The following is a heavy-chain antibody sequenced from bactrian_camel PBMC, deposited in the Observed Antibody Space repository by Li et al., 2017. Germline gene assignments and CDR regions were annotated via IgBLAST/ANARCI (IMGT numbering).Heavy chain of an antibody. CDR2: VHTSGGGT. CDR3: AADPFLAHCTVVVGLFPDGTST. Sequence: VQLVESGGGSVQAGGSLSLSCAVSRYPYSGYCVGWFQQAPGKERERVASVHTSGGGTYISDSVKGRFTISKDNAKNTLYLQMNSLQPEDTAVYYCAADPFLAHCTVVVGLFPDGTSTGARGPRSPSP. CDR1: RYPYSGYC. D-gene: IGHD6*01. J-gene: IGHJ4*01. V-gene: IGHV3S31*01.